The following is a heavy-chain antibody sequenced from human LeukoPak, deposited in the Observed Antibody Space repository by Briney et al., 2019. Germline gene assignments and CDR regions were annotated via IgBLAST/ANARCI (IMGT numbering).Heavy chain of an antibody. D-gene: IGHD2-15*01. J-gene: IGHJ6*02. CDR2: IWYDGSNK. CDR1: GFTFSSYG. Sequence: QPGGSLRLSCAASGFTFSSYGMHWVRQAPGKGLEWVAVIWYDGSNKYYADSVKGRFTISRDNSKNTLYLQMNSLRAEDTAVYYCARAKRRDISHLWGGGFYYYYGMDVWGQGTTVTVSS. V-gene: IGHV3-33*01. CDR3: ARAKRRDISHLWGGGFYYYYGMDV.